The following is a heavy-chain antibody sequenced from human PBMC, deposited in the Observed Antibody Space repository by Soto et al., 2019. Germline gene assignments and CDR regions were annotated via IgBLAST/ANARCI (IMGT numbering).Heavy chain of an antibody. Sequence: QVQLQQWGAGLLKPSETLSLTCAVYGGSFSGYYWSWIRQPPGKGLEWIGEINHSGSTNYNPSLKSRVTISVDTSKNQFSLTLSSVTAADTAVYYCARGRGVVVPAAYNWFDPWGQGTLVTVSS. CDR3: ARGRGVVVPAAYNWFDP. D-gene: IGHD2-2*01. CDR1: GGSFSGYY. CDR2: INHSGST. V-gene: IGHV4-34*01. J-gene: IGHJ5*02.